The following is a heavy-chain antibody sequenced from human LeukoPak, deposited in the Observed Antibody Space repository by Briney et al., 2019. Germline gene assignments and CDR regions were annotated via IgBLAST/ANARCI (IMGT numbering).Heavy chain of an antibody. J-gene: IGHJ5*02. CDR2: ICYSGST. Sequence: SETLSLTCTVSGGSISSSSYCWGWIRQPPGKGLEWIGSICYSGSTFYNPSLKSRVTLSVDTSKNQFSLKLSSVTAADTAVYYCARAENFILEHWFDPWGQGALVTVSS. CDR1: GGSISSSSYC. V-gene: IGHV4-39*01. D-gene: IGHD2-15*01. CDR3: ARAENFILEHWFDP.